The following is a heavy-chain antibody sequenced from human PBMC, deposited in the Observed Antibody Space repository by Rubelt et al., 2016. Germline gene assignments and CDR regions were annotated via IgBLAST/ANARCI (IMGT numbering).Heavy chain of an antibody. CDR1: GGSISSGGYY. V-gene: IGHV4-31*03. CDR2: IYYSGST. J-gene: IGHJ5*02. CDR3: ARENVSESRITMVRGVIRWFDP. Sequence: GPGLVKPSQTLSLTCTVSGGSISSGGYYWSWIRQHPGKGLEWIGYIYYSGSTYYNPSLKSRVTISVDTSKNQFSLKLSSVTAADTAVYYCARENVSESRITMVRGVIRWFDPWGQGTLVTVSS. D-gene: IGHD3-10*01.